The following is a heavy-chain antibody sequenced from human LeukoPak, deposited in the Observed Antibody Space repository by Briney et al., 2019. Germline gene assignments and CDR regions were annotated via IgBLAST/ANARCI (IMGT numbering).Heavy chain of an antibody. CDR3: ASDKKRGPLDY. CDR1: GFTSNDNA. V-gene: IGHV3-9*02. CDR2: FSWSSGSI. Sequence: GRSLRLSCAASGFTSNDNAIHWVRQAPGKGLEWVSGFSWSSGSIGYADSVKGRFTISRDNAKNSLYLQMDSLRAEDTALYYCASDKKRGPLDYWSQGTLVTVSS. J-gene: IGHJ4*02.